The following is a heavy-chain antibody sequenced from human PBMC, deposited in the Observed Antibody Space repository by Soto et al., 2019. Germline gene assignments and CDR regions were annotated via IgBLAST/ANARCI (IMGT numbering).Heavy chain of an antibody. J-gene: IGHJ5*02. Sequence: VGSLRLSCAASGFTFSSYWMSWVRQAPGKVLEWVAVISYDGSNKYYADSVKGRFTISRDNAKNSLYLQMNSLRAEDTAVYYCARDRGYPLFDPWGQGTLVTVSS. D-gene: IGHD5-18*01. V-gene: IGHV3-30*03. CDR1: GFTFSSYW. CDR3: ARDRGYPLFDP. CDR2: ISYDGSNK.